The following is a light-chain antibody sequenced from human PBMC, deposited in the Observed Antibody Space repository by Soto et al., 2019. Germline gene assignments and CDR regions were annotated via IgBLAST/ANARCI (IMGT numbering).Light chain of an antibody. CDR1: HSVSNK. V-gene: IGKV3-15*01. CDR3: QQYNDWPPQLT. J-gene: IGKJ4*01. CDR2: GAS. Sequence: EIVMTQSPATLSVSVGERATLSCRASHSVSNKLAWYQQKPGQAPRLLIYGASTRATDIPARFSGSGSGTEFTLTISSLQSEDFAVYYCQQYNDWPPQLTFGGGTKVEIK.